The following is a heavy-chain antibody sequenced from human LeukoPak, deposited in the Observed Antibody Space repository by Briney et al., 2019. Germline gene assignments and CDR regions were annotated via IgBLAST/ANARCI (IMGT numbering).Heavy chain of an antibody. J-gene: IGHJ4*02. CDR1: GFTFSSYG. Sequence: RPGRSLRLSCAASGFTFSSYGMHWVRQAPGKGLEWVAVISYDGSNKYYADSVKGRFTISRDNSKNTLYLQVNSLRAEDTAVYYCASHPAHYCSGGSCFYPYWGQGTLVTVSS. CDR3: ASHPAHYCSGGSCFYPY. CDR2: ISYDGSNK. V-gene: IGHV3-30*03. D-gene: IGHD2-15*01.